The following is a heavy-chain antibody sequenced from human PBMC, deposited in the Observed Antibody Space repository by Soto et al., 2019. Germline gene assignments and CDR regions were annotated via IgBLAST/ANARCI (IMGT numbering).Heavy chain of an antibody. J-gene: IGHJ6*02. D-gene: IGHD3-3*01. CDR2: FDPEDGET. CDR1: GYTLTEVS. CDR3: ATDFFEWLFVDTYGMDV. V-gene: IGHV1-24*01. Sequence: ASGKVSCKVSGYTLTEVSMHWVRQAPGKGLEWMGDFDPEDGETIYAQKFQGRVTMTEDTSTDTAYMELSSLRSEDTAVYYCATDFFEWLFVDTYGMDVWGQGTTVTVSS.